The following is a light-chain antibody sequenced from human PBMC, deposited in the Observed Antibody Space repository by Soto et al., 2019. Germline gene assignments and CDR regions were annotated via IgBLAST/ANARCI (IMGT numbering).Light chain of an antibody. Sequence: QAVVTQPPSASATPGQRVTISCSGGSSNIGINTINWFQQVPGTAPKLLIYSNDQRPSGVPDRFSGSKSGTSASLAISGLQSADEADYFCATWDDSLNAWVFGGGTKLTVL. CDR3: ATWDDSLNAWV. CDR1: SSNIGINT. CDR2: SND. V-gene: IGLV1-44*01. J-gene: IGLJ3*02.